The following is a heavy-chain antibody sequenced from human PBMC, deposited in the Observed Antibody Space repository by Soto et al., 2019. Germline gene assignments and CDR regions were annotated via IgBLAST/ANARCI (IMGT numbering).Heavy chain of an antibody. CDR3: ARVYNYGSGSYLMPSSCYFDF. CDR2: INPNSGHT. V-gene: IGHV1-18*01. Sequence: ASVKVSCKASGYTFRNLGVGWVRQAPGQGLEWVGWINPNSGHTEYAQKLQGRVTVTADTSTSTAYMEVGSLRSDDTAVYYCARVYNYGSGSYLMPSSCYFDFWGPGTLVTVSS. D-gene: IGHD3-10*01. J-gene: IGHJ4*02. CDR1: GYTFRNLG.